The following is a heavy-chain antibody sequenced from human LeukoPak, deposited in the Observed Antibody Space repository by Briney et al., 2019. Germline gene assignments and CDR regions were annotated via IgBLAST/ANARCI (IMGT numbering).Heavy chain of an antibody. CDR2: ISSSSSYI. CDR1: GFTFSSYS. D-gene: IGHD2-15*01. Sequence: KSGGSLRLSCAASGFTFSSYSMNWVRQAPGKGLEWVSSISSSSSYIYYADSVKGRFTISRDHAKNSLYLQMNSLRAEDTAVYYCARDQVAGFFDYWGQGTLVTVSS. V-gene: IGHV3-21*01. CDR3: ARDQVAGFFDY. J-gene: IGHJ4*02.